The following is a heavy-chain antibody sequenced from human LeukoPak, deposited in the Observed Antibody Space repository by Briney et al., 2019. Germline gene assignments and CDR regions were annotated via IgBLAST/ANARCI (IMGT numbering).Heavy chain of an antibody. CDR3: AREYSGSYYYYFDY. J-gene: IGHJ4*02. V-gene: IGHV1-18*01. CDR1: GYTFTSYG. D-gene: IGHD1-26*01. Sequence: ASVKVSCKASGYTFTSYGISWVRQAPGQGLEWMGWISAYNGNTNHAQKLQGRVTMTTDTSTSTAYMELRSLRSDDTAVYYCAREYSGSYYYYFDYWGQGTLVTVSS. CDR2: ISAYNGNT.